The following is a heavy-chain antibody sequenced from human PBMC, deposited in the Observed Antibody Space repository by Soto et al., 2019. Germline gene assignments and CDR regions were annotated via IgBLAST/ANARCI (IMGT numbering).Heavy chain of an antibody. CDR3: ARQVTMVREFDI. CDR1: GYSFTSYW. Sequence: PXDSLKVSCKCSGYSFTSYWIGLVLQMPGKGLEWMGIIYPGDSDTRYSPSFQGQVTISADKSISTAYLQWSSLKASDTAMYYCARQVTMVREFDIWGQGTMVTVSS. J-gene: IGHJ3*02. CDR2: IYPGDSDT. V-gene: IGHV5-51*01. D-gene: IGHD3-10*01.